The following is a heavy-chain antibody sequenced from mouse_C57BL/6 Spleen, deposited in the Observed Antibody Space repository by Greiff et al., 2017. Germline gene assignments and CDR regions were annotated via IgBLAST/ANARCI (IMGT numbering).Heavy chain of an antibody. J-gene: IGHJ2*01. Sequence: VQLQQPGAELVMPGASVKLSCKASGYTFTSYWMHWVKQRPGQGLEWIGEIDPSDSYTNYNQKFKGKSTLTVDKSSSTAYMQLYSLTSEDSAVYYCARGGVITTVVGDYWGQGTTLTVSS. CDR1: GYTFTSYW. CDR2: IDPSDSYT. V-gene: IGHV1-69*01. CDR3: ARGGVITTVVGDY. D-gene: IGHD1-1*01.